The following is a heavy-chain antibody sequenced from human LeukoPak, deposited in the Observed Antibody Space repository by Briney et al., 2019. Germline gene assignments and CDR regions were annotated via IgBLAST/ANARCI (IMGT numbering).Heavy chain of an antibody. CDR2: ISSSSSTI. Sequence: GGSLRLSCAASGFTFSSYSMNWVRQAPGKGLEWVSYISSSSSTIYYADSVKGRFTISRDNAKNSLYLQMNSLRAEDTAVYYCARKLKILTNIYYYYYMDVWAKGPRSPSP. V-gene: IGHV3-48*04. CDR3: ARKLKILTNIYYYYYMDV. CDR1: GFTFSSYS. J-gene: IGHJ6*03. D-gene: IGHD2/OR15-2a*01.